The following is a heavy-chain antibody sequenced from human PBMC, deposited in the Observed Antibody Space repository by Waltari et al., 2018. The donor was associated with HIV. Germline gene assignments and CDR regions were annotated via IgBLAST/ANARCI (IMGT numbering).Heavy chain of an antibody. Sequence: EVQLVESGGGLVQPGGSLRLSCAASGVSFSDVWLNWVRQAPGQGLEWVGQIKSKTEGWTTDYAAPVKGRFTISRDDSKNMLFLEMNSLNTDDTASYYCTVGKSSGYYWGQGTLVTVSS. J-gene: IGHJ4*02. CDR2: IKSKTEGWTT. D-gene: IGHD3-22*01. CDR3: TVGKSSGYY. CDR1: GVSFSDVW. V-gene: IGHV3-15*01.